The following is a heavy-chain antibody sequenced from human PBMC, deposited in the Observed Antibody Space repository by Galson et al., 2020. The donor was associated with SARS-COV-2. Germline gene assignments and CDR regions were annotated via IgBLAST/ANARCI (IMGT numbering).Heavy chain of an antibody. D-gene: IGHD2-21*01. CDR3: VRDKLGDKVEIEN. CDR2: SSYDGTQE. V-gene: IGHV3-30*04. J-gene: IGHJ4*02. CDR1: GFSFTLHP. Sequence: GGSLRLSCAASGFSFTLHPMHWVRQAPGKGLEWVAVSSYDGTQEFYAESVKGRFTISRDNSKSTLHLQMNGLRVDDTAVYYCVRDKLGDKVEIENWGQGTQVTGSS.